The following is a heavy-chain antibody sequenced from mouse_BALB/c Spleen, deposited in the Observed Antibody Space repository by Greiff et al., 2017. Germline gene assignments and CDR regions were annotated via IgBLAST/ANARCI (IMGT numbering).Heavy chain of an antibody. Sequence: EVMLVESGGGLVKPGGSLKLSCAASGFAFSSYDMSWVRQTPEKRLEWVAYISSGGGSTYYPDTVKGRFTISRDNAKNTLYLQMSSLKSEDTAMYYCARKEGTHYGNYFYAMDDWGQGTSVTVSS. CDR2: ISSGGGST. V-gene: IGHV5-12-1*01. D-gene: IGHD2-1*01. CDR3: ARKEGTHYGNYFYAMDD. J-gene: IGHJ4*01. CDR1: GFAFSSYD.